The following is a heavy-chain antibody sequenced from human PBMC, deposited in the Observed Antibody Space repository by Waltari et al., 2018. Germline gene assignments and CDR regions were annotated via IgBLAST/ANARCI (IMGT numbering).Heavy chain of an antibody. D-gene: IGHD1-26*01. V-gene: IGHV3-9*01. J-gene: IGHJ4*02. CDR1: AFSFWDSA. Sequence: EIQLVVSGGGLAQPGRSLRLSCAASAFSFWDSAMHWVRQTPGKGLEWVSGITWNSKNIGYADSVKGRFTISRDNAKKSLYLQMNSLRTEDTALYYCAKGHSGSYGLDYWGQGTPVTVSS. CDR3: AKGHSGSYGLDY. CDR2: ITWNSKNI.